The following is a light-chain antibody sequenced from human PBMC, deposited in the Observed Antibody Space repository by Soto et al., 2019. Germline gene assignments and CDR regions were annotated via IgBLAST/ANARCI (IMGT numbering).Light chain of an antibody. CDR3: QQYGSSPIT. CDR1: QSVSSSS. V-gene: IGKV3-20*01. J-gene: IGKJ5*01. CDR2: TAS. Sequence: EIVLTQSPGTVSLSPGERATLSCRASQSVSSSSLAWYQQRPGQAPRLIIFTASSRATGTPDRFSGSGSGTDFTLTISRLEPEDFAVYYCQQYGSSPITFGQGTRLEIK.